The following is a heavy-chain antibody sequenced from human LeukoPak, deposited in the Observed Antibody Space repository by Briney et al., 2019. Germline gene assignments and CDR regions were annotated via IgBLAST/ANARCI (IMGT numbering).Heavy chain of an antibody. CDR3: ARDVNQYYFSYHY. J-gene: IGHJ4*02. D-gene: IGHD3-10*01. CDR2: IIPILGIA. Sequence: SVKVSCKASGGTFSSYAVSWVRQAPGQGLEWMGRIIPILGIANYAQKFQGRVTITADKSTSTAYMELSSLRSEDTAVYYCARDVNQYYFSYHYWGQGTLVTVSS. CDR1: GGTFSSYA. V-gene: IGHV1-69*04.